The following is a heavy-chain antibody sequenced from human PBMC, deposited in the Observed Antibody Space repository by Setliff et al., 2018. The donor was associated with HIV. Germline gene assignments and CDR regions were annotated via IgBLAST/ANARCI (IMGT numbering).Heavy chain of an antibody. J-gene: IGHJ6*02. V-gene: IGHV1-18*04. CDR2: ISPYNDYT. D-gene: IGHD3-10*01. Sequence: ASVKVSCKAFGYSFSGYYIQWVRQAPGQGLEWMGWISPYNDYTNYEQSLQGRVRMTTDTSTRTAYMDLRSLRSNDTAVYYCARGGYYSGSGMNYHYYGLDVWGQGTTVTVSS. CDR1: GYSFSGYY. CDR3: ARGGYYSGSGMNYHYYGLDV.